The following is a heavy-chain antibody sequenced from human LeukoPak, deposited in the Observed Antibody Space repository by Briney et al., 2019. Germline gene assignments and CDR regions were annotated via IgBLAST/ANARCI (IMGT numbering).Heavy chain of an antibody. V-gene: IGHV1-24*01. Sequence: ASVKVSCKVSGYTLTELSMHWVRQAPGKGLEWMGGFDPEDGETIYAQKFQGRVTMTEDTSTDTAYMELSSLGSEDTAVYYCATYYYDSSGYLAGFDYWGQGTLVTVSS. J-gene: IGHJ4*02. CDR1: GYTLTELS. D-gene: IGHD3-22*01. CDR3: ATYYYDSSGYLAGFDY. CDR2: FDPEDGET.